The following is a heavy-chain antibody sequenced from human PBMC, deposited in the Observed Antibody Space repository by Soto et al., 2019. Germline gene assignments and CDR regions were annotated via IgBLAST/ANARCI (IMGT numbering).Heavy chain of an antibody. D-gene: IGHD3-3*01. Sequence: EVQLVESGGGLVQPGGSLRLSCAASGFTFSRYSMNWVRQAPGKGLEWVSYISSSSSTIYYEDSVKGRFTISRDNAKNSLYLRMNSLRDEATAVYYCARDWRPGWGQGTLVTVSS. J-gene: IGHJ4*02. CDR2: ISSSSSTI. CDR3: ARDWRPG. V-gene: IGHV3-48*02. CDR1: GFTFSRYS.